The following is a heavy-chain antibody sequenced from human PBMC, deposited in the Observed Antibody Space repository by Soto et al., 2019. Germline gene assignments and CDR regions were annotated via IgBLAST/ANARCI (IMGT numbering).Heavy chain of an antibody. CDR2: IVVGSGDT. V-gene: IGHV1-58*01. D-gene: IGHD1-26*01. J-gene: IGHJ6*02. Sequence: ASVKVSCKASGFTFTSSAVQWVRQTRGQTLEWLGWIVVGSGDTKYTQNFQERLTITRDMSAGTVYMELSSLSSDDTAVYYCAAGKTSGTYLYYYYYGMDVWGQGTTVTVS. CDR1: GFTFTSSA. CDR3: AAGKTSGTYLYYYYYGMDV.